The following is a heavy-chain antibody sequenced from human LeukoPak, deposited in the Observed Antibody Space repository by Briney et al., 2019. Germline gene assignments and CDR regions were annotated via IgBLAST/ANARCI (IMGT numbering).Heavy chain of an antibody. CDR3: AREPGDSGSYYYYFDY. J-gene: IGHJ4*02. CDR1: GYTFTRYY. V-gene: IGHV1-2*02. D-gene: IGHD1-26*01. CDR2: INPNSGGT. Sequence: ASVKDSCKASGYTFTRYYMHWVRQAPGQGLEWMGWINPNSGGTNYAQKFQGRVTMTRDTSISTAYMELSRLRSDDTAVYYCAREPGDSGSYYYYFDYWGQGTLVTVSS.